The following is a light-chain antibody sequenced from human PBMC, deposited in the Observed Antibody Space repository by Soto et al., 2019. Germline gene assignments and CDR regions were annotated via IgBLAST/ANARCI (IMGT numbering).Light chain of an antibody. CDR1: NNDIGADKF. V-gene: IGLV2-14*03. Sequence: QSVLTQPASVSGSPGQSITITCTGSNNDIGADKFVSWYRQHPGEAPKLLIFDVSNRPSGVSQRFSGSKSGNTASLTISRLQAEDESDYYCTSFTTNLSFVFGTGTKVTVL. CDR3: TSFTTNLSFV. J-gene: IGLJ1*01. CDR2: DVS.